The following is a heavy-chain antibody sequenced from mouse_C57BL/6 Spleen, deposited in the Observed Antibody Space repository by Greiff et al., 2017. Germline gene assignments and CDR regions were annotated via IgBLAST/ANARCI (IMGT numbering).Heavy chain of an antibody. CDR1: GFTFTDYY. J-gene: IGHJ3*01. CDR3: ARSYYYDTWFAY. CDR2: IRNKANGYTT. V-gene: IGHV7-3*01. Sequence: EVKLVESGGGLVQPGGSLSLSCAASGFTFTDYYMSWVRQPPGKALEWLGFIRNKANGYTTEYSASVKGRFTISRDNSQSILYLQMNALRAEDSATYYCARSYYYDTWFAYWGQGTLVTVSA. D-gene: IGHD2-4*01.